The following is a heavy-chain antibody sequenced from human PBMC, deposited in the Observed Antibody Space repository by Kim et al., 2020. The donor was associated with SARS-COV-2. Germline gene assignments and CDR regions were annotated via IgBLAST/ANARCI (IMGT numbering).Heavy chain of an antibody. V-gene: IGHV3-23*01. Sequence: GKGRFTISRDNSKNTLYLQMNSLSAEDTAVYYCAKEDVRGVRRDYGMDVWGQGTTVTVSS. CDR3: AKEDVRGVRRDYGMDV. J-gene: IGHJ6*02. D-gene: IGHD3-10*01.